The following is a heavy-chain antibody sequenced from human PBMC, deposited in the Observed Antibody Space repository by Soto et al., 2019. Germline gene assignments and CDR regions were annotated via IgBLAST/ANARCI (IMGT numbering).Heavy chain of an antibody. D-gene: IGHD4-17*01. CDR1: GFSLSTSGVG. CDR3: AHSGAMTRRHYFDY. V-gene: IGHV2-5*02. CDR2: IYWDDDK. J-gene: IGHJ4*02. Sequence: QITLKESGPTLVKPTQPLTLTCTFSGFSLSTSGVGVGWIRQPPGKDLEWLALIYWDDDKRYSPFLKSRLTITKDTSKTQVVLTMTNMDPVDTATYYCAHSGAMTRRHYFDYWGQGTLVTVSS.